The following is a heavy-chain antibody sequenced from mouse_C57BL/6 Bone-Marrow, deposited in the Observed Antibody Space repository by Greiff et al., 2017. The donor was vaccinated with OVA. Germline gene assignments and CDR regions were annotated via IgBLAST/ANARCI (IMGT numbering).Heavy chain of an antibody. CDR3: ARGWFSGGFDY. CDR1: GYTFTDYY. V-gene: IGHV1-26*01. Sequence: EVQLQQSGPELVKPGASVKISCKASGYTFTDYYMNWVKQSHGKSLEWIGDINPNNGGTSYNQKFKGKATLTVDKSSSTAYMELRSLTSEDSAVYYCARGWFSGGFDYWGQGTTLTVSS. D-gene: IGHD1-1*02. J-gene: IGHJ2*01. CDR2: INPNNGGT.